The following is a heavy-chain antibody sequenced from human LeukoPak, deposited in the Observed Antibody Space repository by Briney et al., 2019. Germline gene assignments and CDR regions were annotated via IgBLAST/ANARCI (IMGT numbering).Heavy chain of an antibody. CDR3: AREGEGYVGKMKVSTKAFDI. J-gene: IGHJ3*02. D-gene: IGHD1-26*01. CDR1: GYTFPGHY. CDR2: ITPNNGGT. V-gene: IGHV1-2*02. Sequence: ASVKVSCKASGYTFPGHYMHWVRQAPGQGLEWMGWITPNNGGTNYAQKFQGRVTLIRDTSISTAYMELSTLRSDDTAVYYCAREGEGYVGKMKVSTKAFDIWGQGTMVTVSS.